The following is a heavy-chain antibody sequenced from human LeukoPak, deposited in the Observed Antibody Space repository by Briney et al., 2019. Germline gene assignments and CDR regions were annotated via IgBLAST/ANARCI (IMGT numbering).Heavy chain of an antibody. CDR2: ISAYNGNT. CDR3: ARDTPSTVDNYYYGMDV. CDR1: GYTFTRYG. D-gene: IGHD4-23*01. J-gene: IGHJ6*02. Sequence: ASVKVSCKASGYTFTRYGFRWGRQAPGQGLELMGWISAYNGNTNYTQTLQGRVTMTTDITTSTAYMELRSLRSDDTAVYYCARDTPSTVDNYYYGMDVWGQGTTVTVSS. V-gene: IGHV1-18*01.